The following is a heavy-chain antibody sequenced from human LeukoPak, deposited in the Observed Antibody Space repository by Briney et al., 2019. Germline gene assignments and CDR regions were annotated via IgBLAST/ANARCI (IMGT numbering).Heavy chain of an antibody. D-gene: IGHD5-18*01. CDR3: ARVGTAMVGDIFDY. CDR2: INPNSGGT. V-gene: IGHV1-2*04. CDR1: GYTFTGYY. Sequence: ASVKVSCKASGYTFTGYYIHWVRQAPGQGLEWMGWINPNSGGTSYVQKFQGWVTMTRDTSISTAYMELNSLRSNNTAVYYCARVGTAMVGDIFDYWGQGTLVTVSS. J-gene: IGHJ4*02.